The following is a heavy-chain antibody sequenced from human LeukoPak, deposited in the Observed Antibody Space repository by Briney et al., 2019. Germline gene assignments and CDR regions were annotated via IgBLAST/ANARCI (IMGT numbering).Heavy chain of an antibody. D-gene: IGHD3-10*01. CDR2: INHSGST. V-gene: IGHV4-34*01. CDR3: ARGHVLLDY. CDR1: GGSFSGHY. Sequence: SETLSLTCAVYGGSFSGHYWSWIRQPPGKGLEWIGEINHSGSTNYNPSLKSRVTISVDTSKNQFSLKLSSVTAADTAVYYCARGHVLLDYWGQGTLVTVSS. J-gene: IGHJ4*02.